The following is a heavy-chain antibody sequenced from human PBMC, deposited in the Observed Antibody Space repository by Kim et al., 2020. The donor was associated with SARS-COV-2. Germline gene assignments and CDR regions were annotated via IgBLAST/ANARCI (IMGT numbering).Heavy chain of an antibody. Sequence: GGSLRLSCATSGSTFSAYDMNWVRRAPGKGLEWLSFITKSSTTIYYADSVKGRFTISRDNAKNSLYLQMNSLRDEDTALYYCVRDRMGGAFDIWGQGTMVTVSS. J-gene: IGHJ3*02. CDR2: ITKSSTTI. CDR1: GSTFSAYD. CDR3: VRDRMGGAFDI. V-gene: IGHV3-48*02. D-gene: IGHD3-16*01.